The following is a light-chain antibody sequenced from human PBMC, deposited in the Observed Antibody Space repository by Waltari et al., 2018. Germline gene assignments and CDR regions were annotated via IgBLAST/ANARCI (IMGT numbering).Light chain of an antibody. CDR1: QDIGSW. Sequence: DIQMTQSPSSVSSSVGDRVTITCRASQDIGSWLAWYQQRPGKAPQRLIYKTSMLQSGVPSMFSGSGSETNFSLTIASLQPEDFATYYCQQANNFPLTFGGGTRVDIK. J-gene: IGKJ4*01. CDR2: KTS. CDR3: QQANNFPLT. V-gene: IGKV1-12*01.